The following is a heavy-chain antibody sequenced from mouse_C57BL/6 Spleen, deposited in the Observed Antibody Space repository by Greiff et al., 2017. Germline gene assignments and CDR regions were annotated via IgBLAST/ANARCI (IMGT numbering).Heavy chain of an antibody. CDR2: INPNNGGT. V-gene: IGHV1-22*01. CDR3: AIYYGNYVGWFAY. CDR1: GYTFTDYN. J-gene: IGHJ3*01. Sequence: EVQLQQSGPELVKPGASVKMSCKASGYTFTDYNMHWVKQSHGKSLEWIGYINPNNGGTSYNQKFKGKATLTVNKSSSTAYMELRSLTSEDSAVYYCAIYYGNYVGWFAYWGQGTLVTVSA. D-gene: IGHD2-1*01.